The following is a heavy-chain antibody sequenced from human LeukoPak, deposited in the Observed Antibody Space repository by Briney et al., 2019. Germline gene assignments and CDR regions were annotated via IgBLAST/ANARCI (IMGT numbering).Heavy chain of an antibody. CDR2: IYSGGYT. Sequence: GGSLRPSCAASGFTVTTNHMTWVRQAPGKGLEWVSIIYSGGYTDYADSVKGRFTISRDNSKNTLDLQMNSLRAEDTAVYYCARRLEYSGSKGVFDYWGQGTLVTVSS. CDR1: GFTVTTNH. D-gene: IGHD1-26*01. J-gene: IGHJ4*02. CDR3: ARRLEYSGSKGVFDY. V-gene: IGHV3-66*01.